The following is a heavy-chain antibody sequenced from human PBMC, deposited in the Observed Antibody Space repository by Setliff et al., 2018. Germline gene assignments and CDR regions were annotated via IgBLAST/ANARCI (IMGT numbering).Heavy chain of an antibody. J-gene: IGHJ6*03. D-gene: IGHD3-3*01. CDR1: GSSISSSNYY. Sequence: PSETLSLTCTVSGSSISSSNYYWGWVRQSPGKGLEWVGSIYYSGDTYYNASLKGRLTISVDTAQNQFSLRLTSVTAADTAVYYCARMSGFQYMDVWGKGTTVTVSS. CDR2: IYYSGDT. CDR3: ARMSGFQYMDV. V-gene: IGHV4-39*01.